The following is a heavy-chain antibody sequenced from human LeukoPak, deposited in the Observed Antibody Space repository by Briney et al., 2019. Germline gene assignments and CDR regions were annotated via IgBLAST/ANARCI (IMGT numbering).Heavy chain of an antibody. Sequence: ASVKVSCKVSGYTLTELSMHWVRQAPGKGLEWMGGFDPEDGETIYAQKFQGRVTMTEDTSTDTAYMELRSLRSDDTAVYYCARARDDYYYGSGGYYNVVSSYFDYWGQGTLVTVSS. CDR2: FDPEDGET. J-gene: IGHJ4*02. CDR1: GYTLTELS. V-gene: IGHV1-24*01. D-gene: IGHD3-10*01. CDR3: ARARDDYYYGSGGYYNVVSSYFDY.